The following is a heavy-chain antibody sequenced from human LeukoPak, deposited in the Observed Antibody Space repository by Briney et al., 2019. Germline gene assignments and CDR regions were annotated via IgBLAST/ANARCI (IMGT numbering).Heavy chain of an antibody. CDR1: GGSISSSSYY. J-gene: IGHJ4*03. CDR3: ARGSRVYDRSGFHTWHDY. D-gene: IGHD3-22*01. V-gene: IGHV4-61*03. CDR2: IYSTGDT. Sequence: SETLSLTCTVSGGSISSSSYYWGWIRQPPGKGLEWIGYIYSTGDTSYNPSLESRVSISMDTSKNHFSLEITSVTAADTAVYYCARGSRVYDRSGFHTWHDYWGHGTLVTVSS.